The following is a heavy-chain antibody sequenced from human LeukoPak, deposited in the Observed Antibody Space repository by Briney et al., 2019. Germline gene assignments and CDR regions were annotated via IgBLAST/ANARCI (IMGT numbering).Heavy chain of an antibody. J-gene: IGHJ4*02. Sequence: ASVKVSCKASGYTFTSYSMHWVRQAPGQGLDWMGIINPSGGSTTYAQKFQGRVTMTRDTSTSTVYMELSSLRSEDTAVYYCARDRGPFSANYYFDFWGQGTLATVSS. V-gene: IGHV1-46*01. D-gene: IGHD3-10*01. CDR2: INPSGGST. CDR3: ARDRGPFSANYYFDF. CDR1: GYTFTSYS.